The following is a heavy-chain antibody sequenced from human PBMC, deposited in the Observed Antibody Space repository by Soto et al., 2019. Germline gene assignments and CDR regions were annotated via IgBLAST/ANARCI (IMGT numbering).Heavy chain of an antibody. D-gene: IGHD2-15*01. CDR2: ISWNSGSI. CDR1: GFTFDDYA. J-gene: IGHJ6*03. CDR3: AKDAVVAATPDYYYYMDV. V-gene: IGHV3-9*01. Sequence: EVQLVESGGGLVQPGRSLRLSCAASGFTFDDYAMHWVRQAPGKGLEWVSGISWNSGSIGYADSVKGRFNISRDNAKNSLYLQMNSLRAEDTALYYCAKDAVVAATPDYYYYMDVWGKGTTVTVSS.